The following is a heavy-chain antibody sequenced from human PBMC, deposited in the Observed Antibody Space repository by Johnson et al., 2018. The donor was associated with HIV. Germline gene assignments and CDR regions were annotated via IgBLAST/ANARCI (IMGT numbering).Heavy chain of an antibody. CDR2: IRSRAYAGTT. V-gene: IGHV3-49*03. CDR3: AKDRSMDDAFDV. Sequence: EVQLVESGGGVVRPGGSLRLSCAAAGFTFDDYGMSWFRQAPGKGLEWVGFIRSRAYAGTTDYAASVKGRFTISRDDSKNTVYLQMNSLRAEDTAVYYCAKDRSMDDAFDVWGQGTMVTVSS. J-gene: IGHJ3*01. CDR1: GFTFDDYG. D-gene: IGHD1-26*01.